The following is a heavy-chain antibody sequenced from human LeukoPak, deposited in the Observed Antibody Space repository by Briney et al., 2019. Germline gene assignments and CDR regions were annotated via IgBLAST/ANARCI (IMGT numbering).Heavy chain of an antibody. CDR3: AKPHYYDFWSGYYLGGGVFDY. CDR1: GFTFSSYA. J-gene: IGHJ4*02. CDR2: ISGSGGST. V-gene: IGHV3-23*01. Sequence: GGSLRLSCAASGFTFSSYAMSWVRQAPGKGLEWVSAISGSGGSTYYADSVKGRFTISRDNSKNTLYLQMNSLRAEDTAVYYCAKPHYYDFWSGYYLGGGVFDYWGQGTLVTVSS. D-gene: IGHD3-3*01.